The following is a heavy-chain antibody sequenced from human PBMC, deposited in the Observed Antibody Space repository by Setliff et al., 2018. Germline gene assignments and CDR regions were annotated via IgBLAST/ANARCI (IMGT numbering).Heavy chain of an antibody. CDR1: GFTFSSYS. Sequence: GGSLRLSCEASGFTFSSYSMNWVRQAPGKGLEWVAHISYSSGSISYADSVKGRFTTSRDNSKNTVFLQVNSLRPEDSAVYYCAKEDYSDSSGYYYETPWFDPWGQGTLVTVSS. CDR2: ISYSSGSI. V-gene: IGHV3-48*04. J-gene: IGHJ5*02. D-gene: IGHD3-22*01. CDR3: AKEDYSDSSGYYYETPWFDP.